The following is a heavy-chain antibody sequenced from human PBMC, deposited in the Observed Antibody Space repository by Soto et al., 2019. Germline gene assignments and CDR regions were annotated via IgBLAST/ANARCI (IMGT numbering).Heavy chain of an antibody. CDR3: ARSMTTVVTLDY. J-gene: IGHJ4*02. Sequence: SETLSLTCTVSGGSISSSSYYWGWIRQPPGKGLEWIGSIYYSGSTYYNPSLKSRVTISVDTSKNQFSLKLSSVTAADTAVYYCARSMTTVVTLDYWGQGALVTVS. CDR1: GGSISSSSYY. CDR2: IYYSGST. D-gene: IGHD4-17*01. V-gene: IGHV4-39*01.